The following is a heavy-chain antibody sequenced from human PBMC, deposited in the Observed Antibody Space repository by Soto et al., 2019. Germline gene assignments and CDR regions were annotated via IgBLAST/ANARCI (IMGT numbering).Heavy chain of an antibody. Sequence: QVHLVESGGGVVQPGASLRLSCVGSGFTFRSYVIHWVRQAPGKGLEWVALTSYDGSNKYYDDSVKGRFTISRDNSRNTVDLHMDSLRLEDTALYYCALWGTTAGLDVWGQGTLVSVSS. V-gene: IGHV3-30*19. CDR1: GFTFRSYV. CDR2: TSYDGSNK. CDR3: ALWGTTAGLDV. D-gene: IGHD3-16*01. J-gene: IGHJ4*02.